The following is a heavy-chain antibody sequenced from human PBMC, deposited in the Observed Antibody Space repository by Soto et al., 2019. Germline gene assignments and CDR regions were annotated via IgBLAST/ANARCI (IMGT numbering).Heavy chain of an antibody. CDR3: AKDRRSHTYYYYGMDV. CDR2: ISGSGGNT. Sequence: PGGSLRLSCAASGFTFSSYAMSWVRQAPERGLEWVSAISGSGGNTYYADSVKGRFTISRDNSMDTLYLQMTSLRAEDTAISYCAKDRRSHTYYYYGMDVWGQGTTVTVSS. V-gene: IGHV3-23*01. J-gene: IGHJ6*02. CDR1: GFTFSSYA.